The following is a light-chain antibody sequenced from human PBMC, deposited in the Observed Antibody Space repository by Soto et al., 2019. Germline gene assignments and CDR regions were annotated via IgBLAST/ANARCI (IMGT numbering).Light chain of an antibody. CDR2: GAS. CDR1: QSVSSN. J-gene: IGKJ1*01. Sequence: EIVMTQSPATLPVSPGERATLSCRASQSVSSNLAWYQQKPGQAPSLLIYGASTRATGIPARFSGSGSGTEVTLTISSLQSEDFAVYYCQQYNNWPRTFGQGTKVEIK. CDR3: QQYNNWPRT. V-gene: IGKV3-15*01.